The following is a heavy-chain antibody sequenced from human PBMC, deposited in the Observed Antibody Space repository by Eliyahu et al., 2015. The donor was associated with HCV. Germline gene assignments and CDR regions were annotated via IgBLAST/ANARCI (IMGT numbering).Heavy chain of an antibody. Sequence: QVQLVQSGAEVKKPGASVTVSCKASEYIFTSYYXHWVRQAPGQGLEWMGIINPAGGSTIYSQEFQDRVTVTRETSTSTVYMELSSLISDDTAVYYCAGAKSSSWRFYYYYGMDVWGQGTTVSVSS. J-gene: IGHJ6*02. CDR3: AGAKSSSWRFYYYYGMDV. V-gene: IGHV1-46*03. CDR1: EYIFTSYY. D-gene: IGHD6-6*01. CDR2: INPAGGST.